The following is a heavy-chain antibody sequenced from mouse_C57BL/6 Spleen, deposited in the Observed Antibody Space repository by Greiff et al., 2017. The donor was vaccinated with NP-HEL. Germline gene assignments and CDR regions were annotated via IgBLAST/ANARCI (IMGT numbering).Heavy chain of an antibody. CDR1: GYTFSSSW. D-gene: IGHD3-2*02. J-gene: IGHJ3*01. V-gene: IGHV1-82*01. CDR3: AGDSSGLFGY. CDR2: IYPGDGDP. Sequence: VQLLQSGPELVKPGASVQFSCKASGYTFSSSWMHWVKQRPGQGLAWIGRIYPGDGDPNYNRKFKGKATLTADKSSSTAYMQLSSLTSEDSAVYFCAGDSSGLFGYWGQGTLVTVSA.